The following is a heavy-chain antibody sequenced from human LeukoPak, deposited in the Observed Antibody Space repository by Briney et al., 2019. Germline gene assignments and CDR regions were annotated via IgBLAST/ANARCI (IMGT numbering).Heavy chain of an antibody. CDR1: GGSISTGGGYY. Sequence: SQTLSLTCTVSGGSISTGGGYYWSWIRQNPGKGLEWIGYIYYSGNTYYNPSLKSRLTISVDTSKNQFSLKLRSATAADTAVYYCARDGEGFDYWGQGTLVTVYS. V-gene: IGHV4-31*03. CDR3: ARDGEGFDY. D-gene: IGHD2-21*01. J-gene: IGHJ4*02. CDR2: IYYSGNT.